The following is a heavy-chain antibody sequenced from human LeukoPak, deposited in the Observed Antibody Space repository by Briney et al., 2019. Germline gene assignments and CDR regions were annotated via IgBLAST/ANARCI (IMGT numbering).Heavy chain of an antibody. Sequence: GGSLRLSCAASGFTFSSYEMNWVRQAPGKGLEWVSYISSSGSTIYYADSVKGRFTISRDNAKNSLYLQMNSLRAEDTAVYYCAREGGWFGELDYFDYWGQGTLVTVSS. J-gene: IGHJ4*02. D-gene: IGHD3-10*01. CDR2: ISSSGSTI. CDR3: AREGGWFGELDYFDY. CDR1: GFTFSSYE. V-gene: IGHV3-48*03.